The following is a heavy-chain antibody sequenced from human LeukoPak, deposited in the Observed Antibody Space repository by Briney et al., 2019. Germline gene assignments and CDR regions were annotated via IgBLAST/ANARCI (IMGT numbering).Heavy chain of an antibody. J-gene: IGHJ4*02. CDR1: GFTFGDYA. V-gene: IGHV3-49*03. Sequence: PGGSLRLSCTASGFTFGDYAMSWFRQAPGKGLEWVGFIRSKAYGGTTEYAASVKGRFTISRDDSKSIAYLQMNSLKTEDTAVYYCTRDLSEGSGYPLGCYWGQGTLVTVSS. CDR3: TRDLSEGSGYPLGCY. CDR2: IRSKAYGGTT. D-gene: IGHD3-22*01.